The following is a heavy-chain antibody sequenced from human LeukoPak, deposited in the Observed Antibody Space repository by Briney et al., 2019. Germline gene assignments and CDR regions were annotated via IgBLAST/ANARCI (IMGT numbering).Heavy chain of an antibody. V-gene: IGHV3-66*01. CDR3: ARVSYYGSGSYYDY. CDR2: IYSGGST. Sequence: GGSLRLSCAASGFTVSSNYMRWVRQAPGKGLEWVSVIYSGGSTYYADSVKGRFTISSDNSKNTLYLQMNSLRAEDTAVYYCARVSYYGSGSYYDYWGQGTLVTVSS. CDR1: GFTVSSNY. D-gene: IGHD3-10*01. J-gene: IGHJ4*02.